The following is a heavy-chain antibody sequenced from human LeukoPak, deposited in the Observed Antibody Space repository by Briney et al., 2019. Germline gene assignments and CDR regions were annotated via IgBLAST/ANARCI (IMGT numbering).Heavy chain of an antibody. Sequence: SETLSLTCTVSGGSISSGDYYWSWIRQPPGKGLDWIAYMYYSGSTYYNPSLKSRVTMSADTSKNQLSLKLSSVTAADTAVYYCARPYYYDSRIDPWGQGILVTVSS. CDR1: GGSISSGDYY. J-gene: IGHJ5*02. V-gene: IGHV4-30-4*01. CDR3: ARPYYYDSRIDP. CDR2: MYYSGST. D-gene: IGHD3-22*01.